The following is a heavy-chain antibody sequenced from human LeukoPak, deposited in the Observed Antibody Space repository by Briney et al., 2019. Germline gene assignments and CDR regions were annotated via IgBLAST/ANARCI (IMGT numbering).Heavy chain of an antibody. CDR2: LSGSGYNT. CDR1: GLTFSGHA. V-gene: IGHV3-23*01. Sequence: GGSLRLSCAASGLTFSGHALSWVRQAPGKGLEWVSSLSGSGYNTYYADSVKGRFTISRDNSKNTVYLQMNSLRAEGTAVYYCAKDPYGTRYFDYWGQGTLVTVSS. CDR3: AKDPYGTRYFDY. D-gene: IGHD2-2*01. J-gene: IGHJ4*02.